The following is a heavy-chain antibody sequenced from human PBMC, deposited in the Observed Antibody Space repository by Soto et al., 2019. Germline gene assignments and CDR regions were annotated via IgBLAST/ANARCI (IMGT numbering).Heavy chain of an antibody. D-gene: IGHD3-9*01. Sequence: SQTLSLTCAISGDSVSSNSAAWNWIRQSPSRGLEWLGRTYYRSKWYNDYAVSVKSRITINPDTSKNQFSLQLNSVTPEDTAVYYCARGLDLRHEDYYYGMDVWRQGTTVTVSS. CDR2: TYYRSKWYN. CDR3: ARGLDLRHEDYYYGMDV. V-gene: IGHV6-1*01. CDR1: GDSVSSNSAA. J-gene: IGHJ6*02.